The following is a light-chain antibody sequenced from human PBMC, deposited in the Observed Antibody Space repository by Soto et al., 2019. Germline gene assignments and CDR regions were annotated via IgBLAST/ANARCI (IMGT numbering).Light chain of an antibody. CDR1: SSNIGSKT. Sequence: QSVLTQPPSASGTPGQRVTISCSGSSSNIGSKTVNWYQQLPGTAPKLLIYGSDQRPSGVPDRFSGSKSGTSAFLAISGLQSEDEADYYCAAWDDSLNGYVFGTGTKVTVL. V-gene: IGLV1-44*01. CDR3: AAWDDSLNGYV. J-gene: IGLJ1*01. CDR2: GSD.